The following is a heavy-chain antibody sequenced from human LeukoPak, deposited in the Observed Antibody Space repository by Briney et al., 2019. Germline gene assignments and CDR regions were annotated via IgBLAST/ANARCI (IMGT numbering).Heavy chain of an antibody. D-gene: IGHD6-25*01. J-gene: IGHJ6*02. CDR3: AGYSSGYSYYYYYGMDV. V-gene: IGHV4-4*02. CDR1: GGSISSSNW. CDR2: IYHSGST. Sequence: SGTLSLTCAVSGGSISSSNWWSWVRQPPGKGLEWIGEIYHSGSTNYNPSLKSRVTISVDKSKNQFSLKLSSVTAADTAVYYCAGYSSGYSYYYYYGMDVWGQGTTVTVSS.